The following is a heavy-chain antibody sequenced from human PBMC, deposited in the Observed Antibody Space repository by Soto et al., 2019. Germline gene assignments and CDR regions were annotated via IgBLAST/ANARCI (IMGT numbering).Heavy chain of an antibody. V-gene: IGHV4-59*11. CDR1: GGSISIHY. CDR2: IYYRGST. D-gene: IGHD1-26*01. J-gene: IGHJ6*01. Sequence: SETLSLTCTFSGGSISIHYWSWVRQAPGKGLEWIGHIYYRGSTNYNPSLRSRSTISVDTSKNQLSLKLNSVTTADAAVYYCARDGREASGMDVWGQGTKVTVSS. CDR3: ARDGREASGMDV.